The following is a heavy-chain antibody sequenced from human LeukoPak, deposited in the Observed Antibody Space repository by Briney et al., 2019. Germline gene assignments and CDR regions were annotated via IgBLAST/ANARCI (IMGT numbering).Heavy chain of an antibody. J-gene: IGHJ4*02. Sequence: GGSLRLSCAASGFTFSSYWMSWVRQAPGKGLEWVARIKSKTEGGTTDYAAPVKDRFTISRDDSKNTLYLQMNSLKTEDTAVHYCTTSGSYFDYWGQGTLVTVSS. D-gene: IGHD1-26*01. V-gene: IGHV3-15*01. CDR2: IKSKTEGGTT. CDR3: TTSGSYFDY. CDR1: GFTFSSYW.